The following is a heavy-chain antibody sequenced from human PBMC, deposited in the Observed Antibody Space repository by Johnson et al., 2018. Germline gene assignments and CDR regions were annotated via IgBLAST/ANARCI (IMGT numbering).Heavy chain of an antibody. CDR3: AKDMVVVAATPKYYMDV. D-gene: IGHD2-15*01. V-gene: IGHV3-30-3*01. CDR2: ISHVGSNK. J-gene: IGHJ6*03. Sequence: QVQLVQSGGGVVQPGRSLRLSCAASGFSFSNYAMHWVRQAPAKGLEWVAVISHVGSNKNYANSIKDRFTISRDNSKNTLYLQMNSLRVEDTAVYYCAKDMVVVAATPKYYMDVWGKGTTVTVSS. CDR1: GFSFSNYA.